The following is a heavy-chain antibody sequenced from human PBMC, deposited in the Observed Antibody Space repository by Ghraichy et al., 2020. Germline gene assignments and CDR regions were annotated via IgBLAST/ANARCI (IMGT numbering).Heavy chain of an antibody. J-gene: IGHJ4*02. CDR3: AREGVDGNFDY. CDR2: INHSGST. V-gene: IGHV4-34*01. D-gene: IGHD3-16*01. Sequence: GGGRRPPGGGRGWIGEINHSGSTNYNPSLKSRVTISVDTSKNQFSLKLSSVTAADTAVYYCAREGVDGNFDYWGQGTLVTVSS.